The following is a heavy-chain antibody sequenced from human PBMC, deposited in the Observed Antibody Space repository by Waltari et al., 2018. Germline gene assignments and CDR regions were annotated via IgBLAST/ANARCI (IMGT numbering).Heavy chain of an antibody. CDR3: ARPLYSYYYYMDV. V-gene: IGHV4-38-2*01. CDR1: GYSISSGYY. Sequence: QVQLQVSGPGLAKPSQTLSLPCALSGYSISSGYYWGWIRQPPGKGLEWIGSIDHSGSTYYNPSLESRVTISVDTSKSQFSLKLSTVTAADTAVYYCARPLYSYYYYMDVWGKGTTVTVSS. J-gene: IGHJ6*03. D-gene: IGHD2-8*01. CDR2: IDHSGST.